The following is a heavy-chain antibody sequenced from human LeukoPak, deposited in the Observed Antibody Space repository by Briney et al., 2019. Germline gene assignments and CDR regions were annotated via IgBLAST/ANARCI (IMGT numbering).Heavy chain of an antibody. CDR3: AKETVVVAAATPDAFDI. D-gene: IGHD2-15*01. Sequence: PGGSLRLSCAASGFPFSSYAMSGSPQAPGKGLEWVSGIGGSGGSTHYADSVKDRFTISRDSSKNTLYLQMNSLRAEDTAVYYCAKETVVVAAATPDAFDIWGQGTMVTVSS. CDR2: IGGSGGST. V-gene: IGHV3-23*01. J-gene: IGHJ3*02. CDR1: GFPFSSYA.